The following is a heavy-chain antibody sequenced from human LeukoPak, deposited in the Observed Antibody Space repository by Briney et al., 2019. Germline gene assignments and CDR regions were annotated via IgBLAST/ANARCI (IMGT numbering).Heavy chain of an antibody. V-gene: IGHV4-30-2*01. CDR2: IYHSGST. J-gene: IGHJ4*02. CDR3: ARILWFGELLYYFDY. D-gene: IGHD3-10*01. CDR1: GGSISSGGYY. Sequence: PSETLSLTCTVSGGSISSGGYYWSWIRQPPGKGLEWIGYIYHSGSTYYNPSLKSRVTISVDTSKNQFSLKLSSVTAADTAVYYCARILWFGELLYYFDYWGQGTLVTVSS.